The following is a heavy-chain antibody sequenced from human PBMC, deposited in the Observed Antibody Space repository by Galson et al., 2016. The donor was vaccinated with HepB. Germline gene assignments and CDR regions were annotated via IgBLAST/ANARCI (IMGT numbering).Heavy chain of an antibody. Sequence: ETLSLTCTVSGASVSSSSWWGWIRQPPGKGLEWLASLSDTGTTDYNPSLRSRVTISADTSKNHFSLRLSSVTAADTAVYYCAKTLTPTNQYFFNAWGQGTLVTVSS. V-gene: IGHV4-39*02. D-gene: IGHD2-15*01. J-gene: IGHJ4*02. CDR2: LSDTGTT. CDR3: AKTLTPTNQYFFNA. CDR1: GASVSSSSW.